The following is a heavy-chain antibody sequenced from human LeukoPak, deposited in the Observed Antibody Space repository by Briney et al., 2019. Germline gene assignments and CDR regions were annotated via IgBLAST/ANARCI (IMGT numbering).Heavy chain of an antibody. CDR2: IYYSGST. CDR3: ARGGVSSGRYGSYFDY. CDR1: SGAVSSGSYY. D-gene: IGHD6-19*01. V-gene: IGHV4-61*01. Sequence: SETLSLTCTGSSGAVSSGSYYWSWIRQPPGKGLEWIGYIYYSGSTNYNPSLKSRVTISVDTSKNQFSLKLSSVTAADTAVYYCARGGVSSGRYGSYFDYWGQGTLVTVSS. J-gene: IGHJ4*02.